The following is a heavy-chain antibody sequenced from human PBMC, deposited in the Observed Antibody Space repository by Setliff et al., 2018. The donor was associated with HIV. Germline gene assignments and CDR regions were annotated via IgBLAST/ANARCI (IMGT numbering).Heavy chain of an antibody. Sequence: GGSLRLSCAASGFTFDNVDMNWVRQAPGKGPEWVSSMSKNSFSIYYTDSVKGRCTVCRDNSRDTLYLQMNSLRAEDTAVYYCAKAYYYDSSGYSRYYYYYGMDVWGQGTTVTVSS. D-gene: IGHD3-22*01. CDR1: GFTFDNVD. J-gene: IGHJ6*02. V-gene: IGHV3-23*01. CDR2: MSKNSFSI. CDR3: AKAYYYDSSGYSRYYYYYGMDV.